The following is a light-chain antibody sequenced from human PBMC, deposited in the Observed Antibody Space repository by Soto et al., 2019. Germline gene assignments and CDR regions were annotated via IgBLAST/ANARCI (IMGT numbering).Light chain of an antibody. V-gene: IGKV3-20*01. CDR1: QSVSSNF. CDR3: QQYGTSPPT. J-gene: IGKJ1*01. Sequence: EIVLTQSPGTLSLSPGERATLSCKASQSVSSNFLAWYQRKPGQAPRLLIYGASYRATDIPYRFSGSGSGTVFTLTITRLEPEDFALYYCQQYGTSPPTFGQGTNVEI. CDR2: GAS.